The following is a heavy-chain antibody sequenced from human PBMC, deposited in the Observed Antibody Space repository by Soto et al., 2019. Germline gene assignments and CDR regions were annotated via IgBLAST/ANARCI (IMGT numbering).Heavy chain of an antibody. CDR2: ISGDNTKT. CDR3: VREGDLEFALDY. V-gene: IGHV1-18*04. Sequence: QVQLVQSGPEVKKPGASVKVSCRTSGYTFTAYGIIWVRQAPGQGLEWMAWISGDNTKTKVAQKFRGRVTMTTDTPTSTAYMDLRRLRSDDTAVYYCVREGDLEFALDYWGQGTLATVSS. CDR1: GYTFTAYG. J-gene: IGHJ4*02. D-gene: IGHD1-26*01.